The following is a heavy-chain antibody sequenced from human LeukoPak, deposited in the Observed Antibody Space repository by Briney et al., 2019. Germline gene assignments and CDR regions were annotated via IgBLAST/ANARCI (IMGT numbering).Heavy chain of an antibody. CDR2: ISTGNGYT. CDR1: GYTFSTYA. V-gene: IGHV1-3*04. CDR3: ARDGSAWSLDS. D-gene: IGHD1-26*01. J-gene: IGHJ4*02. Sequence: GASVKVSCKASGYTFSTYAVHWVRQAPGHRLEWMGWISTGNGYTQFSQKFQGRVTITRDTSASTVYMELSSLRSEDTAVYYCARDGSAWSLDSWGQGTLVTVSS.